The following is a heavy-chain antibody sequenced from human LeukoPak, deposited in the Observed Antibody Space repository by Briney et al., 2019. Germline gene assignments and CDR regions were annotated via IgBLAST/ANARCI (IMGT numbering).Heavy chain of an antibody. CDR2: ISGGGGST. J-gene: IGHJ4*02. D-gene: IGHD2-15*01. CDR3: AKDLGRDISPQSFDY. Sequence: GGSLRLSCAASGFTFSSYAMSWVRQAPGKGLEWVSAISGGGGSTYYADSVKGRFTISRDNSKNTLYLQMNSLRAEDTAVYYCAKDLGRDISPQSFDYWGQGTLVTVSS. CDR1: GFTFSSYA. V-gene: IGHV3-23*01.